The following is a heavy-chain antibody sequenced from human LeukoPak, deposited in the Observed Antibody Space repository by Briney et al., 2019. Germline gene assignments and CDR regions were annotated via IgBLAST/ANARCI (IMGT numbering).Heavy chain of an antibody. V-gene: IGHV4-34*01. Sequence: PSETLSLTCAVYGGSLNDYLWSWIRQPPGQGLEWIGEVGHSGTTNYNPSLTSRVTISVDTSKNQFSLKLTSVTAADTAVYYCARELISSRAAFDTWGQGTVVTVSS. CDR3: ARELISSRAAFDT. CDR1: GGSLNDYL. J-gene: IGHJ3*02. D-gene: IGHD3-10*01. CDR2: VGHSGTT.